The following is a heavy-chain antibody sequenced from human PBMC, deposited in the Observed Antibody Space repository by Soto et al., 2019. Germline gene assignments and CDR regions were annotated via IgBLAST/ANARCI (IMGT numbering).Heavy chain of an antibody. V-gene: IGHV3-30-3*01. Sequence: GGSLRLSCAASGFTFSSYAMHWVRQAPGKGLEWVAVISYDGSNKYYADSVKGRFTISRDNSKNTLYLQMNSLRAEDTAVYYCARDRWQWELLYYFDYWGQGTLVTVSS. D-gene: IGHD1-26*01. CDR3: ARDRWQWELLYYFDY. CDR2: ISYDGSNK. J-gene: IGHJ4*02. CDR1: GFTFSSYA.